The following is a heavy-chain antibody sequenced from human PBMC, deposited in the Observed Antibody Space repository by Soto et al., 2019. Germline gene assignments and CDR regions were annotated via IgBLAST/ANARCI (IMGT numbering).Heavy chain of an antibody. CDR3: ARGITTIPAVQGDAPDNCYFDS. J-gene: IGHJ4*02. CDR2: VNHSGST. V-gene: IGHV4-34*01. Sequence: PWVTLSLTCAVYCGSFSGYYWTWVRQPPGKGLEWIGDVNHSGSTNQNPSLKSRVTISVDTSKNQFSLKLKSVTAADTAVYFCARGITTIPAVQGDAPDNCYFDSWGLGILVTVSS. CDR1: CGSFSGYY. D-gene: IGHD3-22*01.